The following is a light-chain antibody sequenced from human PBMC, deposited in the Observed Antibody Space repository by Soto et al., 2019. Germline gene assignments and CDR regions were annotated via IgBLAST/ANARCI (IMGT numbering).Light chain of an antibody. CDR2: AAS. J-gene: IGKJ1*01. CDR1: QSITSY. V-gene: IGKV1-39*01. Sequence: DIQMTQSPSSLSASVGDRVTITCRASQSITSYLNWYQQKPGQAHKLLIYAASNLQSGVPSTLSGSGSGKDFTLTISSLQNEDFATYYCKQSYSTPRTFGQGTKVDIK. CDR3: KQSYSTPRT.